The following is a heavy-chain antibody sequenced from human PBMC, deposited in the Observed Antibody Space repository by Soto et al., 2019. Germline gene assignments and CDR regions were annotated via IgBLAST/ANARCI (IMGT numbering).Heavy chain of an antibody. J-gene: IGHJ4*02. Sequence: EVHLVESGGDLVQPGASLRLSCVGSGFIFSHFAMHWVRQAPGKRLESVSTIHGGDGSSADYADSVRGRFTTSRDNSNNIMYLQMDSLRAEDTAMYYCARDLYGHDYWGQGTLVTVSS. V-gene: IGHV3-64*07. CDR2: IHGGDGSSA. D-gene: IGHD3-10*01. CDR1: GFIFSHFA. CDR3: ARDLYGHDY.